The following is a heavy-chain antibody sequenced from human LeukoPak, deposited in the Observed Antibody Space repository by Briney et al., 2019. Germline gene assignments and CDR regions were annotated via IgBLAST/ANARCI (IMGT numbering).Heavy chain of an antibody. CDR2: MNPNSDNT. CDR1: GYTFTSYD. D-gene: IGHD3-22*01. Sequence: ASVKVSCKASGYTFTSYDINWVRQATGQGLEWMGWMNPNSDNTGYAQKFQSRVTMTRNTSISTAYMELSSLRSEDTAVYYCARGSVYYDSSGYSHYGMDVWGQGTTVTVSS. CDR3: ARGSVYYDSSGYSHYGMDV. J-gene: IGHJ6*02. V-gene: IGHV1-8*01.